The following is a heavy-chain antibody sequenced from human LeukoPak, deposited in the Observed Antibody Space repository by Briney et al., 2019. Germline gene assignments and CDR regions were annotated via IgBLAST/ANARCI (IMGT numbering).Heavy chain of an antibody. Sequence: SETLSLTCTVSGGSISSYYWTWIRQPPGKGLEWIGDIYYTGSTSYNPSLKSRVTISVDTSRTQFSLRLRSVTAADTAVYYCARSSMRVTANKSWFDPWGQGTLVTVSS. CDR3: ARSSMRVTANKSWFDP. V-gene: IGHV4-59*01. D-gene: IGHD2-21*02. J-gene: IGHJ5*02. CDR2: IYYTGST. CDR1: GGSISSYY.